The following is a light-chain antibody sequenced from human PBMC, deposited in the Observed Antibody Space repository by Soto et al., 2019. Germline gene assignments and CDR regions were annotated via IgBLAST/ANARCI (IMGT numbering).Light chain of an antibody. J-gene: IGLJ1*01. CDR1: SSDVGGYNY. V-gene: IGLV2-14*01. CDR2: DVS. CDR3: SSYTSSSTPLYV. Sequence: QSVLTQPASVSGSSGQSITISCTGTSSDVGGYNYVSWYQQHPGKAPKLMIYDVSNRPSGVSNRFSGSKSGNTASLTISGLQAEDEADYYCSSYTSSSTPLYVFGTGTKVTVL.